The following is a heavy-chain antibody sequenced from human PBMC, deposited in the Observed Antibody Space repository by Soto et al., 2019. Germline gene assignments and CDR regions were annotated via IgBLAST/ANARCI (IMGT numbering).Heavy chain of an antibody. V-gene: IGHV1-8*01. CDR2: MNPNSGNT. CDR3: ARSLTYCISTSCYEAYYYYYYGMDV. D-gene: IGHD2-2*01. Sequence: ASVKVSCKASGYTFTSYDINWVRQATGQGLGWMGWMNPNSGNTGYAQKFQGRVTMTRNTSISTVYMELSSLRSEDTAVYYCARSLTYCISTSCYEAYYYYYYGMDVWGQGTTVTVSS. CDR1: GYTFTSYD. J-gene: IGHJ6*02.